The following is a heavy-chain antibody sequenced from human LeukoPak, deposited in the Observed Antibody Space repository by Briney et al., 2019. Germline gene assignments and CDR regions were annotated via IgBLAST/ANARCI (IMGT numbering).Heavy chain of an antibody. CDR1: GGSIRSYY. D-gene: IGHD6-19*01. Sequence: SETLSLTCTVSGGSIRSYYWNWIRQPPGKGLEWIGYIYYSGSTNYNPSLKSRVTISVDTSKNQFSLNLSSVTAADTAVYYCARVLPYSSGWGVDYWGQGTLVTVSS. CDR3: ARVLPYSSGWGVDY. J-gene: IGHJ4*02. V-gene: IGHV4-59*01. CDR2: IYYSGST.